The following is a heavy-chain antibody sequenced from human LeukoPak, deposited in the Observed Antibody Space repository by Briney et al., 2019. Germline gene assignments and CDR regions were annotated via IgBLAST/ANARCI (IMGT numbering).Heavy chain of an antibody. CDR3: ARIRRGYLNWFDP. V-gene: IGHV4-59*12. CDR2: IYHSGST. J-gene: IGHJ5*02. CDR1: GGSISSYY. Sequence: SETLSLTCTVSGGSISSYYWSWIRQPPGKGLEWIGYIYHSGSTNYNPSLKSRVTISVDTSKNQFSLKLSSVTAADTAVYYCARIRRGYLNWFDPWGQGTLVTVSS. D-gene: IGHD3-3*01.